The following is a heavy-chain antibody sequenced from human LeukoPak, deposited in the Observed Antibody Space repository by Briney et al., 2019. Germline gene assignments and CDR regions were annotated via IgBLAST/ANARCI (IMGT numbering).Heavy chain of an antibody. CDR3: ARVEDNYYYYGMDV. D-gene: IGHD2-15*01. V-gene: IGHV3-74*01. Sequence: GGSLRLSCAASGFTFSSYWMHWVRQAPGKGLVWVSRINSDGSITSYADSVKGRFTISRDNAKNTLYLQMNSLRAEDTAVYYCARVEDNYYYYGMDVWGQGTTVTVSS. CDR1: GFTFSSYW. J-gene: IGHJ6*02. CDR2: INSDGSIT.